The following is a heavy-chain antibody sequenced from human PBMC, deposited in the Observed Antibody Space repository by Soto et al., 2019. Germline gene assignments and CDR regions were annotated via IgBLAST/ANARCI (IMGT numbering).Heavy chain of an antibody. Sequence: EVQLLESGGGLVEPGGSRRLSCAASGFTFSSYTMSWVRKAPGKGLEWVSTISGSGSSTYSADSVKGRFTISSDNSKNTLYLQMNSLRVEDTAIYYCAKAWGIDYWGQGTLFTVSS. J-gene: IGHJ4*02. CDR3: AKAWGIDY. D-gene: IGHD7-27*01. CDR2: ISGSGSST. V-gene: IGHV3-23*01. CDR1: GFTFSSYT.